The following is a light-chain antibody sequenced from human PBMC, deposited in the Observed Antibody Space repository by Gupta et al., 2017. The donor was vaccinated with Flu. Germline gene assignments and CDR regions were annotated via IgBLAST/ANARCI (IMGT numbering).Light chain of an antibody. V-gene: IGLV1-36*01. Sequence: VAISCSGSSSNCEKTAGNWYQQLQAKDPKLLIEYDDFLPSGVSGRFLGYTSGAYASPVIIGLRSEDEADDYWGEWDDSLNGVVFGGGTRLTVL. CDR2: YDD. CDR3: GEWDDSLNGVV. J-gene: IGLJ3*02. CDR1: SSNCEKTA.